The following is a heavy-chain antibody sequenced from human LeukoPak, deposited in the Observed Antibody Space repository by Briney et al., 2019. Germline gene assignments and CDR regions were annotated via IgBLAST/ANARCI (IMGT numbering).Heavy chain of an antibody. V-gene: IGHV4-4*02. CDR3: ARDLVFRSTGFGEFVEN. CDR2: IYHSGST. CDR1: GGSISSSNW. Sequence: PSGTLSLTCAVSGGSISSSNWWSWVRQPPGKGLEWIGEIYHSGSTNYNPSLKSRVTISVDKSKNQFSLKLSSVTAADTAVYYCARDLVFRSTGFGEFVENWGQGTLVTVSS. D-gene: IGHD3-10*01. J-gene: IGHJ4*02.